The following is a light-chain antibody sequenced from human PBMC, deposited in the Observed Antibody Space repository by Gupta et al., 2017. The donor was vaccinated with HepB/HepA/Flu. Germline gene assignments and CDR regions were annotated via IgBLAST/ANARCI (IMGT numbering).Light chain of an antibody. CDR3: CSYAGTYTLWV. Sequence: QSALTQPRSVSGSPGQSVTISCTGTNSDVGSYNSVSWYQQHPGKAPKLMIYDVTERPSGVPDRFSGSKSDNTASLTISGLQAEDEADYYCCSYAGTYTLWVFGGGTTLTVL. CDR2: DVT. V-gene: IGLV2-11*01. J-gene: IGLJ3*02. CDR1: NSDVGSYNS.